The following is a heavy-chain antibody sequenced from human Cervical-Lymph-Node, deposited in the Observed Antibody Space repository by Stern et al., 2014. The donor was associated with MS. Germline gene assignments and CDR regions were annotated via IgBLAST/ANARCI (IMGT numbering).Heavy chain of an antibody. Sequence: VQLVQSGAEVKKPGESLKISCKTSGYSFSHFWIGWVRQMPGKGLEWGGIIYPADSDTTYSPSFQGQVTISADVSISTAYLQWSSLKASDTAMYYCVRRRDSDSYDTFDIWGQGTMLTVSS. J-gene: IGHJ3*02. D-gene: IGHD3-22*01. CDR2: IYPADSDT. V-gene: IGHV5-51*01. CDR3: VRRRDSDSYDTFDI. CDR1: GYSFSHFW.